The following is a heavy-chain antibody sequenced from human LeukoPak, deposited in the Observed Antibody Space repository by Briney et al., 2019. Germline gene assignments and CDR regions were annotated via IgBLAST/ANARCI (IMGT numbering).Heavy chain of an antibody. CDR2: INPNSGGT. CDR3: ARLPGIAAAGTIDY. V-gene: IGHV1-2*02. J-gene: IGHJ4*02. Sequence: ASVKVSCKASGYTFTSYGISWVRQAPGQGLEWMGWINPNSGGTNYAQKFQGRVTMTRDTSISTAYMELSRLRSDDTAVYYCARLPGIAAAGTIDYWGQGTLVTVSS. CDR1: GYTFTSYG. D-gene: IGHD6-13*01.